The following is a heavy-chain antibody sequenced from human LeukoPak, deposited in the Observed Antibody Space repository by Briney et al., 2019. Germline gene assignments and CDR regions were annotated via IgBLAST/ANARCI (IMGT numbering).Heavy chain of an antibody. CDR2: IYYSGST. Sequence: PSETLSLTCTVSGGSISSGGYYWSWIRQHPGKGLEWIGYIYYSGSTYYNPSLKSRVTISVDTSKNQFSLKLSSVTAADTAVYYCAKNYGGYDLDAFDIWGQGTMVTVSS. D-gene: IGHD5-12*01. CDR3: AKNYGGYDLDAFDI. J-gene: IGHJ3*02. CDR1: GGSISSGGYY. V-gene: IGHV4-31*03.